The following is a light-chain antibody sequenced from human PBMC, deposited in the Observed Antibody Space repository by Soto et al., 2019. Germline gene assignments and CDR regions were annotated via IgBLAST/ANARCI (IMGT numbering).Light chain of an antibody. J-gene: IGKJ5*01. Sequence: DIQMTQSPSSLSASVGDRVTITCRASQGIRNDLGWYQQKPGKAPKRLIYAASSLQSGVPSRFSGSGSGTDFTLTISCLQSEDFATYYCQQYYSYLPITFGQGTRLEI. CDR3: QQYYSYLPIT. CDR2: AAS. CDR1: QGIRND. V-gene: IGKV1-17*01.